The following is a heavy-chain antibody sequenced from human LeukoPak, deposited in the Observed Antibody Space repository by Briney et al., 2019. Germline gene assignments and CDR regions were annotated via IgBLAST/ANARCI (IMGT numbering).Heavy chain of an antibody. CDR1: GGTFSGYA. V-gene: IGHV1-69*05. J-gene: IGHJ6*03. Sequence: GASVKVSCKASGGTFSGYAISWVRQAPGQGLEWMGGIIPIFGTANYAQKFQGRVTITTDESTSTAYMELSSLRSEDTAVYYCAVNYGSGSFYYYYMDVWGKGTTVTVSS. CDR2: IIPIFGTA. D-gene: IGHD3-10*01. CDR3: AVNYGSGSFYYYYMDV.